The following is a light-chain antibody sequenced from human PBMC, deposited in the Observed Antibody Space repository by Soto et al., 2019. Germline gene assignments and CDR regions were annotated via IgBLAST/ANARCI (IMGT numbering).Light chain of an antibody. CDR3: QHADSFPLIT. CDR1: QGISSY. J-gene: IGKJ5*01. V-gene: IGKV1-9*01. CDR2: DAS. Sequence: IQLTPSPSSLSASVGDRVTITCRASQGISSYLGWYQQKPGKAPNLLIYDASTLHSGVPSRFSGGGSGTDFTLTISSLQPEDFATYYCQHADSFPLITFGQGTRLEIK.